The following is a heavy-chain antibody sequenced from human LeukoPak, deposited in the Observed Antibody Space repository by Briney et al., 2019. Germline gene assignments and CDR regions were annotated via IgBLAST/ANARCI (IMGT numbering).Heavy chain of an antibody. CDR2: INTDTGNP. J-gene: IGHJ4*02. Sequence: ASVKVSCKASGYTFTSYAMNWVRQAPGQGLEWMGWINTDTGNPTYAQGFTGRFVFSLDTSVSTAYLQISGLKAEDTAVYYCARDLDYVYSGSHYIGYWGQGTLVTVSS. D-gene: IGHD1-26*01. CDR1: GYTFTSYA. V-gene: IGHV7-4-1*02. CDR3: ARDLDYVYSGSHYIGY.